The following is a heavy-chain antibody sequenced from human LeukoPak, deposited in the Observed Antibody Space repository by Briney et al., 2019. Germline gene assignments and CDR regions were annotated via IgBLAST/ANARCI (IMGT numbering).Heavy chain of an antibody. V-gene: IGHV4-59*01. J-gene: IGHJ4*02. D-gene: IGHD1-26*01. CDR3: ARGSGSYGF. Sequence: PSETLSLTCTVSGGSIRSYYWGWIRQPPGKGLEWIGYFYYGGNTNYNPSLKCRVTISVDTSKNQFSLKLNSVTAADTAVYYCARGSGSYGFWGQGTLVTVSS. CDR2: FYYGGNT. CDR1: GGSIRSYY.